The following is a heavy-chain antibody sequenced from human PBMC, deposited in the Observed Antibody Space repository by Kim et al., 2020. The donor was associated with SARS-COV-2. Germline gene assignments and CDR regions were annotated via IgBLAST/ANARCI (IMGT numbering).Heavy chain of an antibody. CDR2: T. D-gene: IGHD6-25*01. J-gene: IGHJ4*02. Sequence: TYYNPSLKSRVTISLDTTKNQFSLKLSSVTAADTAVYYCATLAARTYDYWGQGTLVTVSS. V-gene: IGHV4-39*01. CDR3: ATLAARTYDY.